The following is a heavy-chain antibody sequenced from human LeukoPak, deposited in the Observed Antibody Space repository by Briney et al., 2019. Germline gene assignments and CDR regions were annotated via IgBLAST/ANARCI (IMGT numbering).Heavy chain of an antibody. D-gene: IGHD3-9*01. CDR2: ISDSGGST. J-gene: IGHJ4*02. V-gene: IGHV3-23*01. CDR1: GFTFSSYA. Sequence: PGVSLRLSCAASGFTFSSYAMSWVRQAPGKGLQWVSVISDSGGSTYYADSVKGRFTISRDNSKNTLYLQMNSLRAEDTALYYCAKVKYDILTGYFDFWGQGTLVTVSS. CDR3: AKVKYDILTGYFDF.